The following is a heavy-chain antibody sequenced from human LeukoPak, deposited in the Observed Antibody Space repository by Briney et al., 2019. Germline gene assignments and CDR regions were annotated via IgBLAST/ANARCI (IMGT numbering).Heavy chain of an antibody. J-gene: IGHJ4*02. CDR2: IIPIFGTA. Sequence: SVNVSCKASVGTFSSYAISWVRQASGQGLEWMGRIIPIFGTANYAQKFQGRVTITTDESTSTAYMELSSLRSEDTAVYCCASRYGSGSYREGIDYWGQGTLVTVSS. V-gene: IGHV1-69*05. D-gene: IGHD3-10*01. CDR3: ASRYGSGSYREGIDY. CDR1: VGTFSSYA.